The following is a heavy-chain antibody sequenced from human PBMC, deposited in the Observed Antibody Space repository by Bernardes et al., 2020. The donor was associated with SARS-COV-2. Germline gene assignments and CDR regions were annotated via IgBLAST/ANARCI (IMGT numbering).Heavy chain of an antibody. D-gene: IGHD5-18*01. CDR3: KTDQWSQLWSSHGVDLDYNAIDV. V-gene: IGHV3-15*01. J-gene: IGHJ6*02. Sequence: GGSLRLSCAASGFIFTNAWMHWVRQAPGKGLEWVCRIKSKNEGGTTNYAAPVKVRFTISRDESTNTVYLQMDSLKSEATGEYRCKTDQWSQLWSSHGVDLDYNAIDVCGHGTRVTVS. CDR2: IKSKNEGGTT. CDR1: GFIFTNAW.